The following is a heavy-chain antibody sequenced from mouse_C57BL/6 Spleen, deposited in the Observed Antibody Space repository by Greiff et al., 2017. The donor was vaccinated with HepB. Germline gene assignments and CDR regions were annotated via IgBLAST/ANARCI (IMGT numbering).Heavy chain of an antibody. Sequence: EVNVVESGGGLVQPGASLRLSCAASGFTFNDYQMSWVRQAPGKAPEWLALIRNKANGYTTEYTASVTGRFTISRDNSQNILYLQMNTLRAEDSATYYCVKAVSSGSSYTWFAYWGQGTLVTVSA. CDR3: VKAVSSGSSYTWFAY. CDR2: IRNKANGYTT. V-gene: IGHV7-4*01. J-gene: IGHJ3*01. CDR1: GFTFNDYQ. D-gene: IGHD1-1*01.